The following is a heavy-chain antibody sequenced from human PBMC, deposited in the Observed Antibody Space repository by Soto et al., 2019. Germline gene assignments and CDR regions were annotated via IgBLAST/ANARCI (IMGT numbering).Heavy chain of an antibody. CDR1: GDSVARNSAA. CDR2: TYYRSKWDN. D-gene: IGHD3-16*01. CDR3: AGVVWFRGMDV. V-gene: IGHV6-1*01. Sequence: SQTLSLTCDISGDSVARNSAAWNWIRPSPSRGLEWLGRTYYRSKWDNDYAVSVKSRISINPDTSKNQFSLHLYSVTPEDTAVYYCAGVVWFRGMDVWGQGTPVTVSS. J-gene: IGHJ6*02.